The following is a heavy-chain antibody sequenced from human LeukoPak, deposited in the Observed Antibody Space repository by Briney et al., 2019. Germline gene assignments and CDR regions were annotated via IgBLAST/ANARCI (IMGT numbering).Heavy chain of an antibody. Sequence: GGSLTLSCAASGFDFGAYEMNGVRQAPGKGLEWVAYFAGSDTTTYYADSVKGRFTISRDNARNSLYLQMNSLRAEDTALYYCTTLGYHLDSWGQGTLVTVSS. CDR2: FAGSDTTT. D-gene: IGHD3-22*01. V-gene: IGHV3-48*03. J-gene: IGHJ4*02. CDR1: GFDFGAYE. CDR3: TTLGYHLDS.